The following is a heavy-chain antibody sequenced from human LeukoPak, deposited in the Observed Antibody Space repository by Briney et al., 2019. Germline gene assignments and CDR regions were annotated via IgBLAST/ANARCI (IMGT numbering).Heavy chain of an antibody. D-gene: IGHD2-15*01. CDR1: EYTFTSYD. J-gene: IGHJ5*02. V-gene: IGHV1-8*01. CDR2: MNPNSGNT. CDR3: ARKNYCSGGSCYSRGWFDP. Sequence: GASVKVSCKASEYTFTSYDINWVRPATGQGLEWMGWMNPNSGNTVYAQKFQGRVTITRDTSISTAYMELSSLRSEDTAMYYCARKNYCSGGSCYSRGWFDPWGQGTLVTVSS.